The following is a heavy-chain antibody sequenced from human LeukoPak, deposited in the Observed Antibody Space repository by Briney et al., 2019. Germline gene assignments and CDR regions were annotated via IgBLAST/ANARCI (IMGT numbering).Heavy chain of an antibody. V-gene: IGHV1-46*01. CDR2: INPSGGSA. Sequence: ASVKVSCKASGYTFTSYDINWVRQAPGQGLEWMGIINPSGGSASYAQKFQGRVTMTRDMSTSTVYMELSSLRSEDTAVYYCARGGEGSYSIIGYYFDYWGQGTLVTVSS. CDR3: ARGGEGSYSIIGYYFDY. D-gene: IGHD1-26*01. CDR1: GYTFTSYD. J-gene: IGHJ4*02.